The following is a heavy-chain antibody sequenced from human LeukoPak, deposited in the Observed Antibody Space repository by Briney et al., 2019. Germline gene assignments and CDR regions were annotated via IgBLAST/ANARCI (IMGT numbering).Heavy chain of an antibody. D-gene: IGHD5-18*01. Sequence: PGGSLRLSCAASGFTFSSYAMHWVRQAPGKGLEWVANMNGDGSNIYYVDSVRGRFTISRDNAKNSLYLQMSSLRAEDTAVYYCARDPGYGAVDYWGQGTLITVSS. V-gene: IGHV3-7*03. J-gene: IGHJ4*02. CDR1: GFTFSSYA. CDR2: MNGDGSNI. CDR3: ARDPGYGAVDY.